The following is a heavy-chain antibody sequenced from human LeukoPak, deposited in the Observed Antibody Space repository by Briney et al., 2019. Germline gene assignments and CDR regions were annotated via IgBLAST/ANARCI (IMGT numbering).Heavy chain of an antibody. V-gene: IGHV4-59*08. J-gene: IGHJ4*02. CDR3: ARASNYYDSRGYSHPFNY. CDR2: IYYSGST. CDR1: GGSISSYY. D-gene: IGHD3-22*01. Sequence: SETLSLTCTVSGGSISSYYWSWIRQPPGKGLEWIGYIYYSGSTNYNPSLKSRVTISVDTSKNQFSLKLSSVTAADTAVYYCARASNYYDSRGYSHPFNYWGQGTLVTVSS.